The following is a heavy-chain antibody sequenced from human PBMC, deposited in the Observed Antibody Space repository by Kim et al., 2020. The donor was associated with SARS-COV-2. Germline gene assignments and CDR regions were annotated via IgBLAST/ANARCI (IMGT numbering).Heavy chain of an antibody. CDR2: ISSSSSYI. CDR3: ARDSPGWYGGWDAFDI. D-gene: IGHD6-19*01. V-gene: IGHV3-21*01. Sequence: GGSLRLSCAASGFTFSSYSMNWVRQAPGKGLEWVSSISSSSSYIYYADSVKGRFTISRDNAKNSLYLQMNSLRAEDTAVYYCARDSPGWYGGWDAFDIWGQGTMVTVSS. CDR1: GFTFSSYS. J-gene: IGHJ3*02.